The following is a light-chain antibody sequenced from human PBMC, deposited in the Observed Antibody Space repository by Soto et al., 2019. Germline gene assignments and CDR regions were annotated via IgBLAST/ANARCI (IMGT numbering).Light chain of an antibody. Sequence: DIQMTQSPSTLSASVGDRVTITCRASQSIGSWLAWYQQKPGKAPKLLIYKASSLESGVPSRFSGSGSGTEFTLTISSLQPDDFATYYCQQYNSYLWTFXQGTKVDIK. J-gene: IGKJ1*01. CDR3: QQYNSYLWT. CDR2: KAS. CDR1: QSIGSW. V-gene: IGKV1-5*03.